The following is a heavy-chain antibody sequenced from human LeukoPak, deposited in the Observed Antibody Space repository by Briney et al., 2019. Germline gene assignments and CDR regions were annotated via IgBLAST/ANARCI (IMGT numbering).Heavy chain of an antibody. CDR3: AKAREYSSGYGIDY. J-gene: IGHJ4*02. CDR1: GFTFNDYA. D-gene: IGHD5-18*01. CDR2: ISGSGGTT. Sequence: GESLRLSCVVSGFTFNDYAMSWVRQAPGKGLEWVSGISGSGGTTYYADSVKGQFTISRDNSKKTLYLQMNSLRAEDTAIYYCAKAREYSSGYGIDYWGQGTLVTVSS. V-gene: IGHV3-23*01.